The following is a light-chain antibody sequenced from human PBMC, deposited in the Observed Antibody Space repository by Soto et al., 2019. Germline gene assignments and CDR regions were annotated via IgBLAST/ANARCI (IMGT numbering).Light chain of an antibody. CDR1: QSISTR. V-gene: IGKV1-5*01. J-gene: IGKJ1*01. Sequence: DIQVTQFPSSLSASVGDRVTITCRASQSISTRLAWYQQKPGKAPKLLIYDASSLESGVPSRFSGSASGTEFTLTISSLQPDDFATYYCQQYNSYSTFGQGTKVEIK. CDR2: DAS. CDR3: QQYNSYST.